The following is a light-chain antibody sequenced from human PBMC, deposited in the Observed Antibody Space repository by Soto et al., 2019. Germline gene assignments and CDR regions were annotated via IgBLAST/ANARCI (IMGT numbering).Light chain of an antibody. V-gene: IGKV1-33*01. CDR3: QQFDNLPLT. Sequence: DIQMTQSPSSLSASVGDRVTITCQASQDINKNLNWYQQKSGKAPKLLIKGASNLEAGVPSRFSGSGSGTDFTFTISSLQPEDIATYFCQQFDNLPLTFGQGTRLEIK. CDR1: QDINKN. J-gene: IGKJ5*01. CDR2: GAS.